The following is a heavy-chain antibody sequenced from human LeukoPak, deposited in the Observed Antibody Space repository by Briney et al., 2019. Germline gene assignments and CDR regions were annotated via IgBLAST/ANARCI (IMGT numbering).Heavy chain of an antibody. J-gene: IGHJ4*02. CDR1: GFTFSIYW. CDR3: ARDAPGNTALDY. CDR2: INSDGSST. D-gene: IGHD5-18*01. V-gene: IGHV3-74*01. Sequence: GGSLRLSCAASGFTFSIYWMHWVRHPPGKGLVWVSRINSDGSSTSYADSVKGRFTISRGNAKNTLYLQMNSLRVEDTALYYCARDAPGNTALDYWGQGSLVTVSS.